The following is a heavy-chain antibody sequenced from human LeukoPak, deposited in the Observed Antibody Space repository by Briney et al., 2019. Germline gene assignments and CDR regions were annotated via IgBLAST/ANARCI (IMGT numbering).Heavy chain of an antibody. V-gene: IGHV3-23*01. Sequence: PGGSLRLSCAASGFIFSTYAMSWVRQAPGKGLEWVSTISGSGGSTYYTDSVKGRFTISRDNSKNTLYLQMDSPRAEDTAVYYCARMNYGDYYFDSWGQGTLVIVLS. J-gene: IGHJ4*02. CDR1: GFIFSTYA. CDR3: ARMNYGDYYFDS. CDR2: ISGSGGST. D-gene: IGHD4-17*01.